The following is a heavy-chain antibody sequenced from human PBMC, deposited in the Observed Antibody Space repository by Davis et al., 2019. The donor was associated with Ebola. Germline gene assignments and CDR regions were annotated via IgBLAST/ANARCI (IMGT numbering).Heavy chain of an antibody. CDR3: ARVEYCSSTSCFLYYYYGMDV. D-gene: IGHD2-2*01. V-gene: IGHV1-69*04. J-gene: IGHJ6*02. CDR1: GGTFSSYA. Sequence: SVKVSCKASGGTFSSYAISWVRQAPGQGLEWMGRIIPILGIANYAQKLQGRVTMTTDTSTSTAYMELRSLRSDDTAVYYCARVEYCSSTSCFLYYYYGMDVWGQGTTVTVSS. CDR2: IIPILGIA.